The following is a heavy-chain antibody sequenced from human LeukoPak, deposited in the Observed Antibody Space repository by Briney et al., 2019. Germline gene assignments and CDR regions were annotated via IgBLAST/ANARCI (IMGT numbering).Heavy chain of an antibody. V-gene: IGHV1-18*01. Sequence: ASVKVSCKASGYTFTSYGISWVRQAPGQGLEWMGWISAYNGNTNYAQKLQGRVTMTTDTSTSTAYMELRSLRSEDTAVYYCARGATVTTDYYYYMDVWGKGTTVTIS. CDR2: ISAYNGNT. J-gene: IGHJ6*03. CDR1: GYTFTSYG. CDR3: ARGATVTTDYYYYMDV. D-gene: IGHD4-17*01.